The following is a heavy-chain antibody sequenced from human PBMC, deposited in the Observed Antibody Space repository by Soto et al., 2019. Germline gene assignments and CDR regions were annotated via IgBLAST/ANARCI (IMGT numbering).Heavy chain of an antibody. D-gene: IGHD6-6*01. Sequence: GASVKVSCKASGYTFTSYGISWVRQAPGQGLEWMGWISAYNGNTNYAQKLQGRVTMTTDTSTSTAYMELRSLRSDDTAVYYCARDRDVAARGAVDYWGQGTLVTVSS. CDR2: ISAYNGNT. J-gene: IGHJ4*02. V-gene: IGHV1-18*01. CDR3: ARDRDVAARGAVDY. CDR1: GYTFTSYG.